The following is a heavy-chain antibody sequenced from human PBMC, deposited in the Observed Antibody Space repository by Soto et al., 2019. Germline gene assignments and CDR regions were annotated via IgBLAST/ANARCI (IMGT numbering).Heavy chain of an antibody. CDR3: TTDVRYDYIWGSYRDRYYMDV. J-gene: IGHJ6*03. Sequence: GGSLRLSCAASGFTFSNAWMSWVRQAPGKGLEWVGRIKSKTDGGTTDYAAPVKGRFTISRDDSKNTLYLQMNSLKTEDTAVYYCTTDVRYDYIWGSYRDRYYMDVWGKGTTVTVSS. D-gene: IGHD3-16*02. CDR2: IKSKTDGGTT. CDR1: GFTFSNAW. V-gene: IGHV3-15*01.